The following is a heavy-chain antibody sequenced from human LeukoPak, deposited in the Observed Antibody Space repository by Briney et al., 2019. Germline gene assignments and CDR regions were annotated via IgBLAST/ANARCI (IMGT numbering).Heavy chain of an antibody. CDR3: ARGYCNGGNCYGEFWFDS. V-gene: IGHV3-48*02. J-gene: IGHJ5*01. CDR1: GFTFTTYS. Sequence: GGSLRLSCAASGFTFTTYSMNWVRQAPGKGLEWVSYISSSGNTMFYADSVEGRFAISRDNAKNSLYLQMNSLRDDDTAVYYCARGYCNGGNCYGEFWFDSWGQGTLVTVSS. CDR2: ISSSGNTM. D-gene: IGHD2-15*01.